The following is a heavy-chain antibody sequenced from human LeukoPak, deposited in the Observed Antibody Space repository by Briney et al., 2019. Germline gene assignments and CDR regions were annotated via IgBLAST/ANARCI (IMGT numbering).Heavy chain of an antibody. Sequence: GGSLRLSCAATGFTFSNYAMRWVRQAPGKGLELVSGISGSGDSTYYADSVKGRFTISRDNSKNTLYLQMNSLRAEDTAVAVAGAFDYWGQGTLVTVSS. CDR2: ISGSGDST. V-gene: IGHV3-23*01. J-gene: IGHJ4*02. D-gene: IGHD6-19*01. CDR3: GAFDY. CDR1: GFTFSNYA.